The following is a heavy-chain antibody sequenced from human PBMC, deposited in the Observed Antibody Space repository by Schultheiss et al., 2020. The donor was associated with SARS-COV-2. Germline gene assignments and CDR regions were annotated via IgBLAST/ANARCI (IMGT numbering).Heavy chain of an antibody. D-gene: IGHD3-10*01. V-gene: IGHV3-33*01. CDR1: GFTFSNYG. Sequence: GGSLRLSCAASGFTFSNYGMHWVRQAPGKGLEWVAVIWYAGNYKYYGASVKGRFTISRDNSKNTVYLEMNRLRAEDTAVYYCARGDVRRGDYYYGMDVWGQGTTVTVSS. CDR2: IWYAGNYK. CDR3: ARGDVRRGDYYYGMDV. J-gene: IGHJ6*02.